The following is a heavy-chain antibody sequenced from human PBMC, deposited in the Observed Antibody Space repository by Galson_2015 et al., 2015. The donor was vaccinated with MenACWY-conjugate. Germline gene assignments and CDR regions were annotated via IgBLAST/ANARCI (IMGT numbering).Heavy chain of an antibody. Sequence: SLRLSCAASGFTFSSYWMSWVRQAPGKGLEWVANIKQDGSENYYVDSVKGRFTISRDNAKNSLYLQMNSLRAEDTAVYYCAREGPVVITGVRYYYYGMDVWGQGTTVTVSS. CDR1: GFTFSSYW. D-gene: IGHD3-22*01. CDR3: AREGPVVITGVRYYYYGMDV. V-gene: IGHV3-7*03. CDR2: IKQDGSEN. J-gene: IGHJ6*02.